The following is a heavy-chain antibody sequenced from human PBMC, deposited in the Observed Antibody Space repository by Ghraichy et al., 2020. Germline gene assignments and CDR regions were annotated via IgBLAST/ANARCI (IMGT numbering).Heavy chain of an antibody. CDR3: ARGGVSVAVAGPLDY. D-gene: IGHD6-19*01. J-gene: IGHJ4*02. CDR1: GFTFSSYG. CDR2: IWYDGSNK. Sequence: GGSLRLSCAASGFTFSSYGMHWVRQAPGKGLEWVAVIWYDGSNKYYADSVKGRFTISRDNSKNTLYLQMNSLRAEDTAVYYCARGGVSVAVAGPLDYWGQGTLVTVSS. V-gene: IGHV3-33*01.